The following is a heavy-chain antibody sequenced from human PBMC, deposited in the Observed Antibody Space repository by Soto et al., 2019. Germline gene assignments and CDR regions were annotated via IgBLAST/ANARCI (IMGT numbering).Heavy chain of an antibody. J-gene: IGHJ2*01. CDR3: VRGKRGPWYFDL. V-gene: IGHV4-31*11. CDR2: THSSGYI. Sequence: QVQLVESGPGLVRPSQTLSLSCGVSVGSIRNACDYWNWMRQRPGEGLEWIGSTHSSGYIFYTPSRKGRVAVSADTSKNQFFLSLDSVTAAGAAVYYCVRGKRGPWYFDLWGRGTLVAVSS. CDR1: VGSIRNACDY.